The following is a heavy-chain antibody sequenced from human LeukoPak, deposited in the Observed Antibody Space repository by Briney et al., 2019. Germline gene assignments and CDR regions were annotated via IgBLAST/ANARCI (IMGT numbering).Heavy chain of an antibody. Sequence: RGSLRLSCAASGFTFISYAMSWVRQAPGKGLEWVSAISGSGGNTYYADSVKGRFTISRDDSRSTVDLQMSSLRAEDTAVYYCAKDGQSFNSMYDYFDSWGQGTLVTVSS. J-gene: IGHJ4*02. CDR1: GFTFISYA. D-gene: IGHD2-8*01. CDR2: ISGSGGNT. V-gene: IGHV3-23*01. CDR3: AKDGQSFNSMYDYFDS.